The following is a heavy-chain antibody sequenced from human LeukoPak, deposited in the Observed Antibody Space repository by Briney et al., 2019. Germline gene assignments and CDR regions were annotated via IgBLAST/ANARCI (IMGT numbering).Heavy chain of an antibody. CDR1: GFTFSSFA. J-gene: IGHJ4*02. V-gene: IGHV3-23*01. CDR2: ISGSGGST. D-gene: IGHD2-15*01. Sequence: GGSLRLSCAASGFTFSSFAMSWVRQAPGKGLEWVSAISGSGGSTYYADSVKGRFTISRDNSKNTLYLQMNSLRAEDTAVYYCAKGTPADRGYCSGGSCYSAGYFDYWGQGTLVTVSS. CDR3: AKGTPADRGYCSGGSCYSAGYFDY.